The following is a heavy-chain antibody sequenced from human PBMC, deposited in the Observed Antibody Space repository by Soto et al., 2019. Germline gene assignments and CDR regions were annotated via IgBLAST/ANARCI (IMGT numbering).Heavy chain of an antibody. CDR1: GGSFSGYS. D-gene: IGHD4-17*01. CDR3: ARGLKINYGDYFDF. J-gene: IGHJ4*02. V-gene: IGHV4-34*01. CDR2: INHSGST. Sequence: PSETLSLTCAVYGGSFSGYSWSWIRQTPGKGLEWIGKINHSGSTNYNPSLKSRVTISLDTSKKQFSLRLSSVTAADTAVFYCARGLKINYGDYFDFWGQGTLVTVSS.